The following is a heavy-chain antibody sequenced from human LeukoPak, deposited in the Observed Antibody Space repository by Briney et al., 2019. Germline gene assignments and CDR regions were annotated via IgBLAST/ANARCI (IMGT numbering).Heavy chain of an antibody. CDR1: GGSISSSSYY. V-gene: IGHV4-39*01. CDR3: ARADYDILTGYSPLPDY. D-gene: IGHD3-9*01. J-gene: IGHJ4*02. CDR2: IYYSGST. Sequence: SETLSLTCTVSGGSISSSSYYWGWIRQPPGKGLEWIGSIYYSGSTYYNPSLKSRVTTSVDTSKNQFSLKLSSVTAADTAVYYCARADYDILTGYSPLPDYWGQGTLVTVSS.